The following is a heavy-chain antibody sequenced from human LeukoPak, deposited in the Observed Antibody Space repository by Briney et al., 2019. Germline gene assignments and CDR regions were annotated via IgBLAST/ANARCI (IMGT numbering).Heavy chain of an antibody. J-gene: IGHJ6*02. CDR1: GVSISSYY. D-gene: IGHD2-2*01. CDR3: ARDRGVVPAASIYYYYGMDV. V-gene: IGHV4-59*01. Sequence: PSETLSLTRTVSGVSISSYYWSWIRQPPGKGLEWIGYIYYSGSTNYNPSLKSRVTISVDTSKNQFSLKLSSVTAADTAVYYCARDRGVVPAASIYYYYGMDVWGQGTTVTVSS. CDR2: IYYSGST.